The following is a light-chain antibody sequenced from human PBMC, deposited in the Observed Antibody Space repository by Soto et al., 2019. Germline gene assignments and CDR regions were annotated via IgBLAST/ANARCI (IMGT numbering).Light chain of an antibody. Sequence: QSALTQPASVSGSPGQSITISCTGTSSDVGGYNYVSWYQHHPGKAPKLMIYEVSNRPSGVSNRFSGSKSGNTASLTISGLQDEDEADYYCTSYTSSNTVVFGGGTKLTVL. CDR2: EVS. J-gene: IGLJ2*01. CDR3: TSYTSSNTVV. CDR1: SSDVGGYNY. V-gene: IGLV2-14*01.